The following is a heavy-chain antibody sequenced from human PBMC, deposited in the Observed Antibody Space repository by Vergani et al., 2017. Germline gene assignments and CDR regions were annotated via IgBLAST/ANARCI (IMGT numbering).Heavy chain of an antibody. CDR1: GFTFSSYG. D-gene: IGHD6-19*01. J-gene: IGHJ5*02. Sequence: QVQLVESGGGVVQPGRSLRLSCAASGFTFSSYGMHWVRQAPGKGLEWVAVISDDGSNKYYADSVMGRFTISRDNSKNTLYLQMNSLRAEDTAVYYCAKGGHGGSGWYAPFGPWGQGTLVTVSS. CDR2: ISDDGSNK. CDR3: AKGGHGGSGWYAPFGP. V-gene: IGHV3-30*18.